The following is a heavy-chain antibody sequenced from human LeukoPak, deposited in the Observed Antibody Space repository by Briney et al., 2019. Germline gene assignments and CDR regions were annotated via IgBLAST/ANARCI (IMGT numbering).Heavy chain of an antibody. V-gene: IGHV4-59*01. CDR1: GGSISSYY. J-gene: IGHJ4*02. CDR2: IYYSGST. D-gene: IGHD2-15*01. CDR3: ARVGGYCSGGSCLDY. Sequence: SETLSLTCTVSGGSISSYYWSWIRQPPGKELEWIGYIYYSGSTNYNPSLKSRVTISVDTSKNQFSLKLSSVTAADTAVYYCARVGGYCSGGSCLDYWGQGTLVTVSS.